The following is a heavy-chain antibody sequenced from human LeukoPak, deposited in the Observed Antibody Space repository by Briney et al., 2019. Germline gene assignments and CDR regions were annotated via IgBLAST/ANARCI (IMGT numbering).Heavy chain of an antibody. CDR3: ARGGHSNHDLFDY. J-gene: IGHJ4*02. D-gene: IGHD4-11*01. V-gene: IGHV4-34*01. CDR2: ISQFGST. CDR1: GGPFSGYY. Sequence: PSETLSLTCDVLGGPFSGYYWSWIRQPPGRGLEWIGEISQFGSTDYNPSLKSRVTISVDTSGGRFSLKMTPVTAADSAVYYCARGGHSNHDLFDYWGQGTLVTVSS.